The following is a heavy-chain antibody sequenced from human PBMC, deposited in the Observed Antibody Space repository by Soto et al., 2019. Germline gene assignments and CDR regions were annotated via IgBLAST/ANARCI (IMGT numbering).Heavy chain of an antibody. Sequence: PGGSLRLSCTCSGFNFRGYAMRWSRHAPGKGLEWVGVIRSKAYGETADYAASVKGRFTIYRDDSKSTAYLQMSSLQTEDTGVYYCTKYTYTSRYSYFGMDVWGHGTTVTVSS. CDR2: IRSKAYGETA. J-gene: IGHJ6*02. CDR1: GFNFRGYA. V-gene: IGHV3-49*03. CDR3: TKYTYTSRYSYFGMDV. D-gene: IGHD2-15*01.